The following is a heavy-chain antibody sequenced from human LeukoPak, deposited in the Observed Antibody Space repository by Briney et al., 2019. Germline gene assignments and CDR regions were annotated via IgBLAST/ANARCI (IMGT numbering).Heavy chain of an antibody. Sequence: PSETLSLTCTVSGGSISTYFWNWIRQPPGKGLEWIGYIHYSGSTNYNPSLESRVTTFVDTSKNQFSLRLSSVTAADTAVYYCARRSDSSWNFDFWGQGMLVTVSS. D-gene: IGHD6-13*01. CDR2: IHYSGST. J-gene: IGHJ4*02. CDR1: GGSISTYF. V-gene: IGHV4-59*08. CDR3: ARRSDSSWNFDF.